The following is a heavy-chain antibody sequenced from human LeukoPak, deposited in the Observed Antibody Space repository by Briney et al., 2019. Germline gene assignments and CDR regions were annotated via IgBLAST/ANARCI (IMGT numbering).Heavy chain of an antibody. CDR3: ARSTLWFGEAEDY. J-gene: IGHJ4*02. CDR2: IYYSGST. CDR1: GGSISSYY. V-gene: IGHV4-59*08. D-gene: IGHD3-10*01. Sequence: SETLSLTCTVSGGSISSYYWSWIRQPPGKGLEWIGYIYYSGSTNYNPSLKSRVTISVDTSKNQFSLKLTSVTAADTAVHYCARSTLWFGEAEDYWGQGTLVTVSS.